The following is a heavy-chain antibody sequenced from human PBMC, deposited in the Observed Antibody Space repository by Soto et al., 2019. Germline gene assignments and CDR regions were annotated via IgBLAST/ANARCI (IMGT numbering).Heavy chain of an antibody. J-gene: IGHJ4*02. CDR3: ARGRGWCDY. V-gene: IGHV3-53*01. Sequence: EVQLVQSGGGLIQPGGSLRLSCAASGFTVSGSYMSWVRQAPGKGLEWVSSFDSGSNTYYADSVKGRFTISRDNSKNTLHLQMNSRRVEDAAIYYCARGRGWCDYWGQGTLVTVSS. CDR1: GFTVSGSY. CDR2: FDSGSNT. D-gene: IGHD6-19*01.